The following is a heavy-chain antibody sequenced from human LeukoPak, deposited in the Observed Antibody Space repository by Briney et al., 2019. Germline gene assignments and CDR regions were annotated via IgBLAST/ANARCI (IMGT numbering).Heavy chain of an antibody. CDR2: IKENGSEK. CDR3: ASGSEYSGSSYRPLDY. D-gene: IGHD5-12*01. J-gene: IGHJ4*02. V-gene: IGHV3-7*01. CDR1: GFSFSTFW. Sequence: GGSLRLSCAASGFSFSTFWTSWVRQAPGKGLEWVANIKENGSEKNYLDSVKGRFTVSRDNSKNSLYLQMNSLRAEDTAVYYCASGSEYSGSSYRPLDYWGQGTLVTVSS.